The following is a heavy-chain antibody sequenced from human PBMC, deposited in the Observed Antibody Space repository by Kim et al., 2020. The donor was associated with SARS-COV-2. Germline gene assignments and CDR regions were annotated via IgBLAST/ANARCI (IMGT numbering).Heavy chain of an antibody. CDR2: FDPEDGET. CDR3: ATSYAFSARGSPDY. V-gene: IGHV1-24*01. CDR1: GYTLTELS. J-gene: IGHJ4*02. Sequence: ASVKVSCKVSGYTLTELSMHWVRQAPGKGLEWMGGFDPEDGETIYAQKFQGRVTMTEDTSTDTAYMELSSLRSEDTAVYYCATSYAFSARGSPDYGGQGTLVTFPS. D-gene: IGHD2-2*01.